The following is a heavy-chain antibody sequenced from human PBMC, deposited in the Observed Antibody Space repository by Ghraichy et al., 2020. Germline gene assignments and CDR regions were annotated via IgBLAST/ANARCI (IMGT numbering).Heavy chain of an antibody. J-gene: IGHJ6*02. V-gene: IGHV1-8*01. CDR3: AREVGEAAYYYYGMDV. CDR2: MNPNSGNT. Sequence: ASVKVSCKASGYTFTSYDINWVRQATGQGLEWMGWMNPNSGNTGYAQKFQGRVTMTRNTSISTAYMELSSLRSEDTAVYYCAREVGEAAYYYYGMDVWGQGTTVTVSS. D-gene: IGHD1-26*01. CDR1: GYTFTSYD.